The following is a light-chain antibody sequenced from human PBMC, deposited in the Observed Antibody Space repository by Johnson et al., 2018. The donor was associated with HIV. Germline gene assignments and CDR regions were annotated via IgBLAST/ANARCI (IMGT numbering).Light chain of an antibody. V-gene: IGLV1-51*02. J-gene: IGLJ1*01. Sequence: QSALTQPPSVSAAPGQKVTISCSGSTSNIGNNYVSWYQQLPGTAPKLLIYENSKRPSGIPDRFSGSKSGTSATLGITRLQTGDEADHYCGTCDSSLSPYVFGTGTKVTVL. CDR2: ENS. CDR1: TSNIGNNY. CDR3: GTCDSSLSPYV.